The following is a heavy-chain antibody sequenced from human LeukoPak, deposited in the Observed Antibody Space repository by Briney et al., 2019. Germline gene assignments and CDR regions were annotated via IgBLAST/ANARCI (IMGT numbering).Heavy chain of an antibody. CDR2: ISSGSSTI. D-gene: IGHD3-10*01. V-gene: IGHV3-48*02. CDR3: ARAGGLLWFGEVLERSDAFYI. J-gene: IGHJ3*02. Sequence: PGGSLRLSCGASGMSFSSYVMSWVRQAPGKGLEWVSYISSGSSTIYYEDSVKGRFTISRDNAKNSLYLQVNSLRDEDTAVYYCARAGGLLWFGEVLERSDAFYIWGQGTMVTVSS. CDR1: GMSFSSYV.